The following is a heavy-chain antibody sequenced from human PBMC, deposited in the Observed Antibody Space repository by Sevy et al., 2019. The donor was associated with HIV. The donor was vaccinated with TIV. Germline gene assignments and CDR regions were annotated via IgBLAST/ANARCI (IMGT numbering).Heavy chain of an antibody. CDR3: AGGAEIAVAGTAYFDY. D-gene: IGHD6-19*01. CDR2: INHSGST. Sequence: SETLSLTCAVYGGSFSGYYWSWIRQPPGKGLEWIGEINHSGSTNYNPSLKSRVTISVDTSKNQFSLKLSSVTAADTAVYYCAGGAEIAVAGTAYFDYWGQGTLVTVSS. CDR1: GGSFSGYY. V-gene: IGHV4-34*01. J-gene: IGHJ4*02.